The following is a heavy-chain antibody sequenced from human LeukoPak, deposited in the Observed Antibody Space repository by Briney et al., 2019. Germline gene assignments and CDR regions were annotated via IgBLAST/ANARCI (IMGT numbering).Heavy chain of an antibody. CDR1: GYTFTDSY. Sequence: GASVKVSCKTSGYTFTDSYMHWVRQAPGQGLEWMGWINTNGGATNYAQKLQGRVTMTTDTSTSTAYMELRSLRSDDTAVYYCARVSFEWFGECDYWGQGTLVTVSS. CDR2: INTNGGAT. J-gene: IGHJ4*02. V-gene: IGHV1-2*02. D-gene: IGHD3-10*01. CDR3: ARVSFEWFGECDY.